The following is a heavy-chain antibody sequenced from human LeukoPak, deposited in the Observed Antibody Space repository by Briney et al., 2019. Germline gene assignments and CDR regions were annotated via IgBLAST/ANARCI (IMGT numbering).Heavy chain of an antibody. CDR1: GFTFSTYT. Sequence: PGGPLRLSRAASGFTFSTYTMYWVRHPPGKRLEWVSIIGSSGGGIHYADSVKGRFTISRDNSKNALYLQMNSLRVEDTAVYYCAIDPNWGTHSWGQGVLVTVSS. J-gene: IGHJ4*02. V-gene: IGHV3-23*01. CDR2: IGSSGGGI. D-gene: IGHD7-27*01. CDR3: AIDPNWGTHS.